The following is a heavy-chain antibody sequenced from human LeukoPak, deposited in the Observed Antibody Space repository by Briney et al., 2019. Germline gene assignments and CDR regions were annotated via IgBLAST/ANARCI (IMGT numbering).Heavy chain of an antibody. J-gene: IGHJ4*02. Sequence: ETLSLTCTVSGGSISSSSYYWGWIRQPPGKGLEWVSAISGSGGNTYYADSVKGRFTISRDNSKNTLYLQMNSLRAEDTAVYYCAKDRSSSWYYDYWGQGTLVTVSS. V-gene: IGHV3-23*01. CDR1: GGSISSSSYY. D-gene: IGHD6-13*01. CDR2: ISGSGGNT. CDR3: AKDRSSSWYYDY.